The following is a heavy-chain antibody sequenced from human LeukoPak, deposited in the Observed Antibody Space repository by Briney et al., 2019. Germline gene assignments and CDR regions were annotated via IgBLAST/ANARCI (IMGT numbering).Heavy chain of an antibody. D-gene: IGHD6-13*01. Sequence: GGSLRLSCAASGFTFSSYSMNWVRQAPGKGLEWVSSISSSSSYIYYADSVKGRFTISRGNAKNSLYLQMNSLRAEDTAVYYCAKSKGDYTYYSSSYDAFDIWGQGTMVTVSS. V-gene: IGHV3-21*04. J-gene: IGHJ3*02. CDR1: GFTFSSYS. CDR3: AKSKGDYTYYSSSYDAFDI. CDR2: ISSSSSYI.